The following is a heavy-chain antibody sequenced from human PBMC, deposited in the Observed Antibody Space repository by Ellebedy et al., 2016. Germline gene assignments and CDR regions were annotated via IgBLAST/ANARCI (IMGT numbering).Heavy chain of an antibody. J-gene: IGHJ4*02. V-gene: IGHV3-23*01. CDR1: GFTFSSYA. CDR2: ISGSGTST. CDR3: ASFSGSYRNLDY. Sequence: GGSLRLSCAASGFTFSSYAMSWIRQAPGKGLEWVSSISGSGTSTYYADSVKGRFTISRDNSKNTLYLLMNSLRAEDTAVYYCASFSGSYRNLDYWGQGTLVTVSS. D-gene: IGHD1-26*01.